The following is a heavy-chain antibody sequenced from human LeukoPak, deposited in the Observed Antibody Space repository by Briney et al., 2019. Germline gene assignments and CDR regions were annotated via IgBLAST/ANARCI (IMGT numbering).Heavy chain of an antibody. CDR1: GGTISSGDYY. CDR3: AREGLGCCSSTSCYTY. Sequence: SQTLSLTCTVSGGTISSGDYYWSWRRQPPGKGLEWIGYIYYSGSTYYNPSLKSRVTISVDTSKNQFSLKLSSVTAADTAVYYCAREGLGCCSSTSCYTYWGQGTLVTVSS. J-gene: IGHJ4*02. D-gene: IGHD2-2*02. CDR2: IYYSGST. V-gene: IGHV4-30-4*08.